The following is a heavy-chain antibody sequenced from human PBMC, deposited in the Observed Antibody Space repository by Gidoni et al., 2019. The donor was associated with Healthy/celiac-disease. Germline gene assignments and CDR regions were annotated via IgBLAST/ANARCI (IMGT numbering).Heavy chain of an antibody. Sequence: QLQLQASGPGLVKPSETLSLTCTVSGDSIRSRSYYWGWIRQPPGKGLEWIGSIYYSGSTYYNPSLKSRVTISVDTSKNQFSLKLSSVTAADTAVYYCARGNNGGNSLGWFDPWGQGTLVTVSS. D-gene: IGHD2-21*02. V-gene: IGHV4-39*01. J-gene: IGHJ5*02. CDR1: GDSIRSRSYY. CDR3: ARGNNGGNSLGWFDP. CDR2: IYYSGST.